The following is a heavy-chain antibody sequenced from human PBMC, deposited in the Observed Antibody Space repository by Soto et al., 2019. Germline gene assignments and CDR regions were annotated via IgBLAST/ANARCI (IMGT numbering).Heavy chain of an antibody. Sequence: LSLTCTVSGGSISSGGYYWSWIRQHPGKGLEWIGYIYYSRSTYYNPSLKSRVTISVDTSKNQFSLKLSSVTAADTAVYYCARVSARYIVVVVDGGDQQWGSENWFDPWGQGTLVTVYS. D-gene: IGHD2-15*01. CDR2: IYYSRST. J-gene: IGHJ5*02. V-gene: IGHV4-31*03. CDR3: ARVSARYIVVVVDGGDQQWGSENWFDP. CDR1: GGSISSGGYY.